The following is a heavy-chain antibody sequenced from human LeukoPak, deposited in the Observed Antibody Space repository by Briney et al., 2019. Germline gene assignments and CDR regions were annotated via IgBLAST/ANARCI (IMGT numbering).Heavy chain of an antibody. V-gene: IGHV4-59*08. J-gene: IGHJ2*01. CDR1: GGSISNYY. CDR2: IYYSGST. CDR3: ARGHWYFDL. Sequence: SETLSLTCTVSGGSISNYYWSWIRQPPGKGLEWIGYIYYSGSTSYNPSLKSRVTISVDTSKNQFSLKPSSVTAADTAVYYCARGHWYFDLWGRGPLVTVSS.